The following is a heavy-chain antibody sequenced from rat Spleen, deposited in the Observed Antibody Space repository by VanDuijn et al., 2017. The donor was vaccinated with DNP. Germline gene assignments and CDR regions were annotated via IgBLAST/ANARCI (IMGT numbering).Heavy chain of an antibody. CDR1: GFNFNDYW. J-gene: IGHJ2*01. D-gene: IGHD1-11*01. Sequence: EVKLVESGGGLVQPGRSLKLSCVASGFNFNDYWMGWVRQAPGKGLEWIGEINKDSSTIDYNPSLKDKFTVSRDNVQNTLYLQMSKLGSEDTAIYYCARGPNYGGYADYFDHWGQGVMVTVSS. V-gene: IGHV4-2*01. CDR3: ARGPNYGGYADYFDH. CDR2: INKDSSTI.